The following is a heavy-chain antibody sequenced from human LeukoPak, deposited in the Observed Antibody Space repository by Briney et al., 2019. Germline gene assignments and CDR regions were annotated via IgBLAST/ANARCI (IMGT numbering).Heavy chain of an antibody. V-gene: IGHV3-7*01. J-gene: IGHJ4*02. Sequence: GGSLRLSCAASGFTFRNYWMSWVRQAPGKGLEWVANIKEDGSKKYYVDSVRGRFTISRDNAKNSLYLQMNSLRVEDTAVYYCARDFDGWGQGTLVTVSS. CDR2: IKEDGSKK. CDR1: GFTFRNYW. CDR3: ARDFDG.